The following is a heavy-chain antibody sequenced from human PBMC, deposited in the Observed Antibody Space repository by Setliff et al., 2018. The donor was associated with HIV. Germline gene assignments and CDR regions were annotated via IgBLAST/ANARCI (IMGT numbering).Heavy chain of an antibody. D-gene: IGHD1-26*01. CDR1: GDKFGSFD. J-gene: IGHJ4*02. Sequence: ASVKVSCKTSGDKFGSFDINWVRQASGQGLEWVGWVYASTGHTAYARKFEGRVTITADESTLTAYMELSSLTSEDTAVYFCARGTGSYSYFDSWGLGTLVTVSS. CDR2: VYASTGHT. CDR3: ARGTGSYSYFDS. V-gene: IGHV1-8*01.